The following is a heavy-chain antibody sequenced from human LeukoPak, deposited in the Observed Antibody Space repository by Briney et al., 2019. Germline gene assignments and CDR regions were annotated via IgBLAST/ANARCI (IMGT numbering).Heavy chain of an antibody. V-gene: IGHV3-48*03. CDR2: ITISGHTK. CDR1: GFDLNTYE. J-gene: IGHJ5*02. Sequence: GGSLRLSCAASGFDLNTYEMNWVRQAPGKGLEWIADITISGHTKNYADSVKGRFTIPRDNAGTSLYLQMNSLRVEDTGVYYCARGDPHADLWGQGTLVTVSS. CDR3: ARGDPHADL.